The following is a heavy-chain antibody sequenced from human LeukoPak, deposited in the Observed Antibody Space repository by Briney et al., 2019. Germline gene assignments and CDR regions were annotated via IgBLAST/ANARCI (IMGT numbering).Heavy chain of an antibody. J-gene: IGHJ4*02. V-gene: IGHV3-53*04. D-gene: IGHD3-3*01. CDR2: IYSGGST. CDR3: ASGPQMLTIFGVVIPYYFDY. Sequence: PGGSLRLSCAASGFTVSSNYMSWVRQALGKGLEWVSVIYSGGSTYHADSVKGRFTISRHNSKNTLYLQMNSLRAEDTAVYYCASGPQMLTIFGVVIPYYFDYWGQGTLVTVSS. CDR1: GFTVSSNY.